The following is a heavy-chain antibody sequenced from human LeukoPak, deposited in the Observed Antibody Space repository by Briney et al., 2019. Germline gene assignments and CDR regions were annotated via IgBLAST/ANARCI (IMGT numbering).Heavy chain of an antibody. Sequence: GSLRLSCAASGFTFSDYYMSWIRQAPGKGLEWVSYISSSGSTIYYADSVKGRFTISRDNAKNSLYLQMNSLRDEDTAVYYCARAPRFLEWLPRDYYYGMNVWGQGTTVTVSS. J-gene: IGHJ6*02. CDR1: GFTFSDYY. V-gene: IGHV3-11*04. CDR2: ISSSGSTI. D-gene: IGHD3-3*01. CDR3: ARAPRFLEWLPRDYYYGMNV.